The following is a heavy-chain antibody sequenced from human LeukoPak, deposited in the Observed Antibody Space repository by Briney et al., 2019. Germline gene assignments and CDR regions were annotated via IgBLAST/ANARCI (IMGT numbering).Heavy chain of an antibody. Sequence: ASVTVSCKASGGTFSSYAISWVRQAPGQGLEWMGGIIPIFGTANYAQKFQGRVTITTDESTSTAYMELSSLRSEDTAVYYCARVSYRYCSGGSCHEKWFDPWGQGTLVTVSS. V-gene: IGHV1-69*05. CDR3: ARVSYRYCSGGSCHEKWFDP. CDR1: GGTFSSYA. J-gene: IGHJ5*02. CDR2: IIPIFGTA. D-gene: IGHD2-15*01.